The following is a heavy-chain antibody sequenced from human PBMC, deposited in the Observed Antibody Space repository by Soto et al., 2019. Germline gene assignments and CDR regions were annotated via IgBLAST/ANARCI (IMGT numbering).Heavy chain of an antibody. V-gene: IGHV3-30*18. Sequence: QVQLVESGGGVVQPGTSLRLSCAASGFTFRGFGMHWVRQVPGEGLEWLAVISSDGTDKLYADSVKGRFTISRDNSKSTLYLQMNSLRSEDTAIYYCAKRADGYKKFDSWGQGTLVTVSS. CDR1: GFTFRGFG. CDR3: AKRADGYKKFDS. J-gene: IGHJ4*02. D-gene: IGHD5-12*01. CDR2: ISSDGTDK.